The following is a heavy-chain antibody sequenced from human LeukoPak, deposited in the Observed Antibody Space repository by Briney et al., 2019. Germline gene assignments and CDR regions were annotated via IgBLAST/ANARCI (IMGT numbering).Heavy chain of an antibody. CDR3: TTHTTTMGNFDY. V-gene: IGHV3-74*01. Sequence: GGSLRLSCAASGFSFRSHWVHWVRQAPGKGLVWVSRINSYGSSTLYVDSVKGRFTISRDNAKNTLYLQMNSLRAEDTAVYYCTTHTTTMGNFDYWGQGTLVTVSS. CDR2: INSYGSST. CDR1: GFSFRSHW. J-gene: IGHJ4*02. D-gene: IGHD4-23*01.